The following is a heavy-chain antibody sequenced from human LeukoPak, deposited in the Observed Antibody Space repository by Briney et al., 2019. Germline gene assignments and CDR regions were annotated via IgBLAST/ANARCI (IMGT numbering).Heavy chain of an antibody. CDR2: INHSGST. D-gene: IGHD4-11*01. CDR1: GGSISSYY. J-gene: IGHJ5*02. CDR3: ASTTVKARWFDP. Sequence: SETLSLTCTVSGGSISSYYWSWIRQPPGKGLEWIGEINHSGSTNYNPSLKSRVTISVDTSKNQFSLKLSSVTAADAAVYYCASTTVKARWFDPWGQGTLVTVSS. V-gene: IGHV4-34*01.